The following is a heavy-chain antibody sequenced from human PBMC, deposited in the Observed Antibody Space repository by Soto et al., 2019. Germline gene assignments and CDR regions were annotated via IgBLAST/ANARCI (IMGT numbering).Heavy chain of an antibody. CDR2: IGTAGDT. Sequence: GGSLRLSCAASGFTFSSYDMHWVRQATGKGLEWVSAIGTAGDTYYPGSVKGRFTISRENAKNSLYLQMNSLRAGDTAVYYCARGVSSSWYNAAFDIWGQGTMVTVSS. CDR1: GFTFSSYD. J-gene: IGHJ3*02. D-gene: IGHD6-13*01. V-gene: IGHV3-13*01. CDR3: ARGVSSSWYNAAFDI.